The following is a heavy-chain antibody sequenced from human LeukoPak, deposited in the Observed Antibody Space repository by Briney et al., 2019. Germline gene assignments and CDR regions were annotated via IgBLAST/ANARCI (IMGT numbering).Heavy chain of an antibody. Sequence: GGSLRLSCAASGFTFSDYYMSWIRQAPGKGLEWVSYISSSGSTIYYADSVKGRFTISRDNAKNSLYLQMNSLRAEDTAVYYCARDSQEVVIPAAPGYWGQGTLVTVSS. J-gene: IGHJ4*02. CDR3: ARDSQEVVIPAAPGY. CDR1: GFTFSDYY. CDR2: ISSSGSTI. V-gene: IGHV3-11*04. D-gene: IGHD2-2*01.